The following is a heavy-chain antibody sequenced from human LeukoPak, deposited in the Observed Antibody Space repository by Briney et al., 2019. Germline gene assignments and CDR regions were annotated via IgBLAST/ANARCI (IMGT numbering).Heavy chain of an antibody. V-gene: IGHV3-74*01. CDR3: AKDLPPVAAAGIEYFQH. J-gene: IGHJ1*01. Sequence: GGSLRLSCAASGFTFSSYWMHWVRQAPGKGLVWVSRINSDGSSTSYADSVKGRFTISRDNAKNTLYLQMNSLRAEDTAVYYCAKDLPPVAAAGIEYFQHWGQGTLVTVSS. CDR1: GFTFSSYW. CDR2: INSDGSST. D-gene: IGHD6-13*01.